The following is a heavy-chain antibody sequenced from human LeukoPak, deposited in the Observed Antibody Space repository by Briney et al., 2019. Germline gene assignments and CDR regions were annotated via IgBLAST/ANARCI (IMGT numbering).Heavy chain of an antibody. D-gene: IGHD2-15*01. CDR1: GFTFTNHW. CDR3: AKGVVAATNAAYYGMDV. Sequence: GGSLRLSCAASGFTFTNHWMSWVRQAPGKGLEWVAVISYDESDKYYADSVKGRFTISRDNSKNTLYLQMNSLRPEDTAVYYCAKGVVAATNAAYYGMDVWGQGTTVNVSS. V-gene: IGHV3-30*18. J-gene: IGHJ6*02. CDR2: ISYDESDK.